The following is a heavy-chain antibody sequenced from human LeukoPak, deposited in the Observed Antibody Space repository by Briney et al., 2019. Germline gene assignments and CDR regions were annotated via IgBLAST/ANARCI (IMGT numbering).Heavy chain of an antibody. CDR2: ISPNSGGT. CDR3: ARTPRDGYNRLDS. CDR1: GYTLTVYY. Sequence: ASVRVSCKASGYTLTVYYIHWVRQAPGQGLEWMGWISPNSGGTNYAQKFQGRVTMTRDTSISTAYMELSRLRSDDTAVYYCARTPRDGYNRLDSWGQGTLVTVSS. J-gene: IGHJ5*01. V-gene: IGHV1-2*02. D-gene: IGHD5-24*01.